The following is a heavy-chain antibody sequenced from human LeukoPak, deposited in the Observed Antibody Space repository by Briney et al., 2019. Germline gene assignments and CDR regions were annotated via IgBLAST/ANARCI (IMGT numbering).Heavy chain of an antibody. V-gene: IGHV3-23*01. D-gene: IGHD3-10*01. CDR2: ISGSGGST. Sequence: PGGSLRLSCAASGFTFSSSAMHWVRQAPGKGLEWVSAISGSGGSTYYADSVKGRFTISRDNSKNTLYLQMNSLRAEDTAVYYCELLWFGELVPRDDYWGQGTLVTVSS. J-gene: IGHJ4*02. CDR3: ELLWFGELVPRDDY. CDR1: GFTFSSSA.